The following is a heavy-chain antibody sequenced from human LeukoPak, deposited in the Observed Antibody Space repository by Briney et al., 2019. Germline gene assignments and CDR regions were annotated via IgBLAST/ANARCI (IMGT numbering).Heavy chain of an antibody. D-gene: IGHD2-15*01. J-gene: IGHJ5*02. CDR2: INWNGGST. CDR1: GFTFDDYG. CDR3: ARGGYCSGGSCDWFDP. V-gene: IGHV3-20*01. Sequence: GGSLRLSCAASGFTFDDYGMSWVRQAPGKGLEWVSGINWNGGSTGYADSVKGRFTISRDNAKNSLYLQMNSLRAEDTALYHCARGGYCSGGSCDWFDPWGQGTLATVSS.